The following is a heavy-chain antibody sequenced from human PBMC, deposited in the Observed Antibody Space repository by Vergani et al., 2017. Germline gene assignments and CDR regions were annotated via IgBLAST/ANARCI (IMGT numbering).Heavy chain of an antibody. CDR3: ARDGTXYYGSGSFYLFDY. V-gene: IGHV1-18*04. CDR2: IRADTGDT. J-gene: IGHJ4*02. CDR1: GYTFFNYG. D-gene: IGHD3-10*01. Sequence: QVQLVQSGPEVKRPGASVKVSCKTSGYTFFNYGVNWIRRAPGQGFEWLGWIRADTGDTKYSERLQDRVTLTTDSSTNTAYMELRSLKSDDTAVYYCARDGTXYYGSGSFYLFDYWGQGTRVTDSS.